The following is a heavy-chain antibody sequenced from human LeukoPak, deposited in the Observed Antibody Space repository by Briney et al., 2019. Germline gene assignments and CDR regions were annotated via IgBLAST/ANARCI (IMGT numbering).Heavy chain of an antibody. D-gene: IGHD6-19*01. J-gene: IGHJ6*02. V-gene: IGHV4-4*07. CDR1: GGSISSYY. Sequence: PSETLSLTCTVSGGSISSYYWSWIRQPAGKGLEWIGRIYTSGNTNYNPSLKSRVTMSVDTSKNQFSLKLSSVTAADTAVYYCARGLVAVAGTYYYYYGVDVWGQGTTVTVSS. CDR2: IYTSGNT. CDR3: ARGLVAVAGTYYYYYGVDV.